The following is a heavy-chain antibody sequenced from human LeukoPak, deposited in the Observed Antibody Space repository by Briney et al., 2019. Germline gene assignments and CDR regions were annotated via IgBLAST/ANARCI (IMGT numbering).Heavy chain of an antibody. V-gene: IGHV3-30*02. J-gene: IGHJ6*03. Sequence: GGSLRLSCSASGFTFGSYAMHWVRQAPGRGLEWVAFIRYDGTNKNYADSVKGRFTISRDNSKNTLYLQMNGLRAEDTAVYYCAKTPPGYYYYYMDVWGKGTTVTISS. CDR1: GFTFGSYA. CDR3: AKTPPGYYYYYMDV. CDR2: IRYDGTNK.